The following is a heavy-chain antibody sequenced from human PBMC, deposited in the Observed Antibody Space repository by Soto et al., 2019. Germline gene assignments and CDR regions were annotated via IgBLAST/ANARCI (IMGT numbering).Heavy chain of an antibody. CDR1: GGTIHSGDYF. CDR2: IFSTGST. CDR3: GRVKATLYRHLYFDY. V-gene: IGHV4-30-4*01. D-gene: IGHD5-12*01. Sequence: PSEPLSLTCSVSGGTIHSGDYFWCWIRQPPGTGLERIGSIFSTGSTYYSPSSKSRASMSMDTSKHLFSLTLRSLTAADSAVHFCGRVKATLYRHLYFDYWGRGPPVAVSS. J-gene: IGHJ4*02.